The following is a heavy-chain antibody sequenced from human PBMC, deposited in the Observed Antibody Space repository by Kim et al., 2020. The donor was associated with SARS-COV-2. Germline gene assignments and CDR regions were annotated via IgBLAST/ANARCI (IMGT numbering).Heavy chain of an antibody. D-gene: IGHD3-10*01. CDR3: AKDIGPPSGSYYNNDPKYYYYYGMDV. Sequence: GGSLRLSCAASGFTFDDYAMHWVRQAPGKGLEWVSGISWNSGSIGYADSVKGRFTISRDNAKNSLYLQMNSLRAEDTALYYCAKDIGPPSGSYYNNDPKYYYYYGMDVWGQGTTVTVSS. CDR1: GFTFDDYA. CDR2: ISWNSGSI. V-gene: IGHV3-9*01. J-gene: IGHJ6*02.